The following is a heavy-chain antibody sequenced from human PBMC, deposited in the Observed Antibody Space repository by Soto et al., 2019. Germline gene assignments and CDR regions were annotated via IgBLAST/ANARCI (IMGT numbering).Heavy chain of an antibody. Sequence: TFSSYAISWVRQAPGQGLEWMGGIIPIFGTANYAQKFQGRVTITADESTSTAYMELSSLRSEDTAVYYCAMAPLKGYCSGGRCPQFDDWGQGTLVTVSS. CDR3: AMAPLKGYCSGGRCPQFDD. CDR2: IIPIFGTA. CDR1: TFSSYA. D-gene: IGHD2-15*01. V-gene: IGHV1-69*01. J-gene: IGHJ4*02.